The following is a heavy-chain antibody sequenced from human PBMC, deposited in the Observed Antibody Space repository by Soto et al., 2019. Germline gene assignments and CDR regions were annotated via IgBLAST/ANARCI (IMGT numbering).Heavy chain of an antibody. CDR3: ARAQDTAMVFDY. J-gene: IGHJ4*02. Sequence: SVKVSCKASGGTFSSYAISWVRQAPGQGLEWMGGIIPIFGTANYAQKFQGRVTITADESTGTAYMELSSLRSEDTAVYYCARAQDTAMVFDYWGQGTLVTVSS. D-gene: IGHD5-18*01. CDR1: GGTFSSYA. V-gene: IGHV1-69*13. CDR2: IIPIFGTA.